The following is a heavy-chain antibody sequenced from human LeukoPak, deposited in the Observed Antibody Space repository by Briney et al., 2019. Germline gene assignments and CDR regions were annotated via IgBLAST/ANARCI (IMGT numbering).Heavy chain of an antibody. D-gene: IGHD5-24*01. CDR2: ISYDGSNK. CDR3: ARDLRDGYNFEFGY. V-gene: IGHV3-30-3*01. J-gene: IGHJ4*02. Sequence: GGSLRLSCGASGFTFSSYAMHWVRQAPGKGLEWVAVISYDGSNKYYADSVKGRFTISRDNSKNTLYLQMNSLRAEDTAVYYCARDLRDGYNFEFGYWGQGTLVTVSS. CDR1: GFTFSSYA.